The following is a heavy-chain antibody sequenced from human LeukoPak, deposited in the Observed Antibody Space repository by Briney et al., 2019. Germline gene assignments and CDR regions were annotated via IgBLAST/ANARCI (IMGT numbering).Heavy chain of an antibody. CDR1: GYTFTDYW. CDR2: IYPDDSDT. D-gene: IGHD3-22*01. J-gene: IGHJ5*02. CDR3: ARQYDGSSSYYHNWFDP. Sequence: GESLKISCQASGYTFTDYWIGWVRQVPGKGLEWMGIIYPDDSDTSYSPSFQGQVTISVDKSISTAYLQWSSLQASDTAIYYCARQYDGSSSYYHNWFDPWGQGTLVTVSS. V-gene: IGHV5-51*01.